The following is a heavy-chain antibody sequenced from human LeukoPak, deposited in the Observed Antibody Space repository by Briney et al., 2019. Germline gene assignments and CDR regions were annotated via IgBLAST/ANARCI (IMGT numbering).Heavy chain of an antibody. Sequence: GGSLRLSCAAPGFTFSNALHWVRQAPGKGLEWVAVISYDGSNKYYADSVKGRFTISRDNSENTLYLQTNSLRAEDTAVYYCVLTVVNAFDIWGQGTLVTVSS. CDR3: VLTVVNAFDI. J-gene: IGHJ3*02. D-gene: IGHD2-21*02. V-gene: IGHV3-30-3*01. CDR2: ISYDGSNK. CDR1: GFTFSNA.